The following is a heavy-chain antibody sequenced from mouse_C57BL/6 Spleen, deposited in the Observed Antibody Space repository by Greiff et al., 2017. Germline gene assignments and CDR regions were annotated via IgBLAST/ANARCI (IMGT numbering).Heavy chain of an antibody. V-gene: IGHV3-6*01. J-gene: IGHJ3*01. CDR1: GYSITSGYY. CDR2: ISYAGSN. D-gene: IGHD3-2*02. CDR3: AIDSSGYFAY. Sequence: EVHLVESGPGLVKPSQSLSLTCSVTGYSITSGYYWNWIRQFPGNKLEWMGYISYAGSNNYNPSLKNRISITRDTSKNQFFLKLNSVTTEDTATYYCAIDSSGYFAYWGQGTLVTVSA.